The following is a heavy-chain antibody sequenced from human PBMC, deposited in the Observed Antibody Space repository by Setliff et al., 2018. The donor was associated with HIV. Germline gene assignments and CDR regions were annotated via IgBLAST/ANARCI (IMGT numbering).Heavy chain of an antibody. CDR3: ARGLGYCSSNSCYEDGMDV. CDR1: GYTFTTYG. D-gene: IGHD2-2*01. Sequence: SVKVSCKPSGYTFTTYGLSWVRQAPGQGLEWMGGIIPIFDIASSAQKFQGRVTITADESTSTAYMELSSLRSEDTAVYYCARGLGYCSSNSCYEDGMDVWGQGTTVTVSS. CDR2: IIPIFDIA. J-gene: IGHJ6*02. V-gene: IGHV1-69*13.